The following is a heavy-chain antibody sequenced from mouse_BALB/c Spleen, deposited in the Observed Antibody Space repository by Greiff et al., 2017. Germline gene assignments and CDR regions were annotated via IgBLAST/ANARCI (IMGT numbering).Heavy chain of an antibody. D-gene: IGHD1-1*01. CDR3: ARDRRDYYGSSYGYFDV. V-gene: IGHV2-9*02. J-gene: IGHJ1*01. CDR1: GFSLTSYG. Sequence: QVQLQQSGPGLVAPSQSLSITCTVSGFSLTSYGVHWVRQPPGKGLEWLGVIWAGGSTNYNSALMSRLSISKYNSKSQVFLKMNSLQTDDTAMYYCARDRRDYYGSSYGYFDVWGAGTTVTVSS. CDR2: IWAGGST.